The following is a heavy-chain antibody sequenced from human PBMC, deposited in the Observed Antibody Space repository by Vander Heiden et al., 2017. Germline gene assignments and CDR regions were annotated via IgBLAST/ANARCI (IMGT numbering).Heavy chain of an antibody. Sequence: QVQLVQSGAEVKKPGASVKVSCTASGYTFTSYGISWVRQAPGQGLEWMGWISAYNGNTNYAQKLQGRVTMTTDTSTSTAYMELRSLRSDDTAVYYCARAPRSNYVSAGSMDVWGQGTTVTVSS. J-gene: IGHJ6*02. V-gene: IGHV1-18*04. CDR2: ISAYNGNT. D-gene: IGHD4-4*01. CDR1: GYTFTSYG. CDR3: ARAPRSNYVSAGSMDV.